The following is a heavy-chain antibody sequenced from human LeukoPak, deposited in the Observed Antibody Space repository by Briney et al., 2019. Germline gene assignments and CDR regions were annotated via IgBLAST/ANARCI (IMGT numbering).Heavy chain of an antibody. J-gene: IGHJ4*02. CDR3: AKNGNNILTGYYHCLDC. D-gene: IGHD3-9*01. CDR2: ISGNGGRT. CDR1: GFTFSTYA. V-gene: IGHV3-23*01. Sequence: GGSLRLSCAASGFTFSTYAMSWVRQAPGKGLEWVSAISGNGGRTYYADSVKGRFTISRDNSKNTLYLQMNSLRAEDTAVYYCAKNGNNILTGYYHCLDCWGQGTLVTVSS.